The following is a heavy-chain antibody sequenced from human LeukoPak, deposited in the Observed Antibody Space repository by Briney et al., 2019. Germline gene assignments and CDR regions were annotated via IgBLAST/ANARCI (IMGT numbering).Heavy chain of an antibody. Sequence: SETLSLTCTVSGGSISSYYWSWIRQPPGKGLEWIGYIYYSGSTNYNPSLKSRVTIFADTSKNQFSLKVTSVTAADTAVYYCARHSGGMEVWGQGTTVTVSS. CDR1: GGSISSYY. J-gene: IGHJ6*02. CDR3: ARHSGGMEV. D-gene: IGHD1-26*01. V-gene: IGHV4-59*08. CDR2: IYYSGST.